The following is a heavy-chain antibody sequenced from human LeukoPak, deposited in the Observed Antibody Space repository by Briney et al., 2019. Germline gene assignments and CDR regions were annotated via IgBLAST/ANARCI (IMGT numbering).Heavy chain of an antibody. J-gene: IGHJ5*02. CDR1: GGSFSGYY. D-gene: IGHD5-18*01. CDR3: ARGRGSYGYYNWFDP. Sequence: SETLSLTCAVYGGSFSGYYWSWIRQPPGKGLEWIGEINHSGSTNYNPSLKSRVTISVDTSKNQFSLKLSSVTAADTAVYCCARGRGSYGYYNWFDPWGQGTLVTVSS. CDR2: INHSGST. V-gene: IGHV4-34*01.